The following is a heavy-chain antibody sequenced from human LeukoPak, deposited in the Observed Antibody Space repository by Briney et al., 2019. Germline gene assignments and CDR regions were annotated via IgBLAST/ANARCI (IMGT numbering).Heavy chain of an antibody. CDR3: ARLPSHYYDILTGYNYYMDV. CDR1: GGSISSYY. Sequence: SETLSLTCAVSGGSISSYYWSWIRQPPGKGLEWIGYIYYSGSTNYNPSLKSRVTISVDTSKNQFSLKLSSVTAADTAVYYRARLPSHYYDILTGYNYYMDVWGKGTTVTVSS. J-gene: IGHJ6*03. V-gene: IGHV4-59*01. D-gene: IGHD3-9*01. CDR2: IYYSGST.